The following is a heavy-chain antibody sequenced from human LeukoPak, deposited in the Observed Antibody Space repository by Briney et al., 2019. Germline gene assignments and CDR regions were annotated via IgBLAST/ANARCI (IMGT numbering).Heavy chain of an antibody. J-gene: IGHJ4*02. V-gene: IGHV4-59*01. CDR3: ARGEWDLLFDY. CDR1: GGSISGYY. CDR2: IFYSGST. Sequence: SETLSLTCTVSGGSISGYYWSWIRQPPGKGLEWIGYIFYSGSTNYNPSLKSRVAISVDTSKNQFSLKLSSVTAADTAVYYCARGEWDLLFDYWGQGTLVTVSS. D-gene: IGHD1-26*01.